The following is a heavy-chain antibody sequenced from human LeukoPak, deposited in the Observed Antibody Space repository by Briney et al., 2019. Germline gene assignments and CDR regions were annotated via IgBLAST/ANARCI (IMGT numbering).Heavy chain of an antibody. CDR2: IYYSGST. D-gene: IGHD5-18*01. V-gene: IGHV4-31*03. CDR3: ARVASRGYSYAYADY. CDR1: GGSISSGGYY. J-gene: IGHJ4*02. Sequence: PSETLSLTCTVSGGSISSGGYYWSWIRQHPGKGLEWIGYIYYSGSTYYNPSLKSRVTISVDTSKNQFSLKLSSVTVADTAVYYCARVASRGYSYAYADYWGQGTLVTVSS.